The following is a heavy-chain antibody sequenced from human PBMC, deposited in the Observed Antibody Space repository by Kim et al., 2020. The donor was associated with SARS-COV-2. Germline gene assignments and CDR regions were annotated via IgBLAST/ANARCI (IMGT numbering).Heavy chain of an antibody. Sequence: GGSLRLSCSASGFTFSSYAMHWVRQAPGKGLEYVSAISSNGGSTYYADSVKGRFTISRDNSKNTLYLQMSSLRAEDTAVYYCVKVLASGSDFYDYVWGSYRYDYWGQGTLVTVSS. J-gene: IGHJ4*02. CDR1: GFTFSSYA. CDR3: VKVLASGSDFYDYVWGSYRYDY. D-gene: IGHD3-16*02. V-gene: IGHV3-64D*09. CDR2: ISSNGGST.